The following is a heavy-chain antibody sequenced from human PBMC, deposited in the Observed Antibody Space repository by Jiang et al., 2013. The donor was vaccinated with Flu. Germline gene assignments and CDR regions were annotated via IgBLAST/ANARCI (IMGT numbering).Heavy chain of an antibody. V-gene: IGHV4-59*01. J-gene: IGHJ6*02. CDR2: IYYSGST. Sequence: LLKPSETLSLTCTVSGGSISSYYWSWIRQPPGKGLEWIGYIYYSGSTNYNPSLKSRVTISVDTSKNQFSLKLSSVTAADTAVYYCARAKVLYGMDVWGQGTTVTVSS. CDR3: ARAKVLYGMDV. CDR1: GGSISSYY.